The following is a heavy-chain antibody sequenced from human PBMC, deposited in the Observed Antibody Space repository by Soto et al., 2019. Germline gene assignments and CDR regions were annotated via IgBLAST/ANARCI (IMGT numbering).Heavy chain of an antibody. CDR3: ARDRCSSTSCYGSYYYGMDV. Sequence: ASVKVSCKASGYTFTSCGISWVRQAPGQGLEWMGWISAYNGNTNYAQKLQGRVTMTTDTSTSTAYMELRSLRSDDTAVYYCARDRCSSTSCYGSYYYGMDVWGQGTTVTVSS. V-gene: IGHV1-18*04. J-gene: IGHJ6*02. CDR1: GYTFTSCG. D-gene: IGHD2-2*01. CDR2: ISAYNGNT.